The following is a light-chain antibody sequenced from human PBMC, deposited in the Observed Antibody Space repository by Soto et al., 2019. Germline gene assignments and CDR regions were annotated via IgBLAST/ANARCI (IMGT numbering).Light chain of an antibody. CDR2: GPS. V-gene: IGKV3-20*01. CDR3: QQYGSLMWT. CDR1: QSVSSNY. J-gene: IGKJ1*01. Sequence: EIVLTQSPGTLSLSPGEGATLSCRASQSVSSNYLAWYQQKPGQAPRLLIYGPSRRATGIPDRFSGSGSGTDFNLTISRLEPEDFAVYYCQQYGSLMWTFGHGTKVEIK.